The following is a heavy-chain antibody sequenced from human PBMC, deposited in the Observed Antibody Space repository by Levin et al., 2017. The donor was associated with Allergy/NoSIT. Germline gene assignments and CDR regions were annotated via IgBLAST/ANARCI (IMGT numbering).Heavy chain of an antibody. CDR2: INPNNGAT. J-gene: IGHJ6*03. D-gene: IGHD3/OR15-3a*01. Sequence: SVKVSCKASGYIFNEYWMHWVRQVPGQGLEWMGRINPNNGATNYAQKFQGRVTMTTDKSISTVYMELSRLRSDDTAVYYCARDRIAFWTPLRYYYMDVWGKGTTVTVS. V-gene: IGHV1-2*06. CDR1: GYIFNEYW. CDR3: ARDRIAFWTPLRYYYMDV.